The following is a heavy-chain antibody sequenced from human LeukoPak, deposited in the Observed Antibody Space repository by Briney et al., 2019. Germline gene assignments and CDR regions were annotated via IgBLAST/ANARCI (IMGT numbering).Heavy chain of an antibody. J-gene: IGHJ4*02. CDR3: ATATSYCGIDY. CDR1: GGSASSESYY. V-gene: IGHV4-61*01. D-gene: IGHD2-21*01. CDR2: ISYSGST. Sequence: PSETLSLTCTVSGGSASSESYYWSWFRQPPGKGLEWIGYISYSGSTNYNPSLKSRGTISVDTSKNQFSLKLNSVTAADTAVYYCATATSYCGIDYWGQGTLVTVSS.